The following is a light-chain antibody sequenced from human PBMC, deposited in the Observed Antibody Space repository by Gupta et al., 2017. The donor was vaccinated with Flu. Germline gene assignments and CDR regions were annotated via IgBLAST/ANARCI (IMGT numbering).Light chain of an antibody. V-gene: IGKV1-9*01. J-gene: IGKJ5*01. Sequence: PSFLAASVGDRVTFTCRASQGINSYLAWYQQKPAKAPKLLIYDASTLQGGVPLRFSGSGSWTEFTLTIISLQPEDFATYYCQQLQSYPVTFGQGTPLEI. CDR2: DAS. CDR1: QGINSY. CDR3: QQLQSYPVT.